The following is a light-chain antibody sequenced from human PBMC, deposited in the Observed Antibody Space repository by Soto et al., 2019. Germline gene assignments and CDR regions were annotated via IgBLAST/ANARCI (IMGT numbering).Light chain of an antibody. CDR2: EVS. Sequence: QSVLTQPPSASGSPGQSVTISCTGNSNDVGHSSFISWYQQHPGKGPKLIIYEVSKRPSGVPDRCSGSKSGNTASLSVSGLQYEDEADYFCNAQADNGKHVFGTGTKLTVL. CDR3: NAQADNGKHV. CDR1: SNDVGHSSF. V-gene: IGLV2-8*01. J-gene: IGLJ1*01.